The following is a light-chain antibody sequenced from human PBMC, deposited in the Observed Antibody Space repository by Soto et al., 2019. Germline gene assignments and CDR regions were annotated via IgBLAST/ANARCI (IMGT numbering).Light chain of an antibody. CDR1: SSDDGGYNY. Sequence: QSALTQPASVSGSPGQSITISCTGTSSDDGGYNYVSWYQQQPGKAPKFMIYDVSNRPSGVSNRFSGSKSGNTASLTISGLQAEGEADYYCCSYTTSNTRQIVFGTGTKVTVL. CDR3: CSYTTSNTRQIV. CDR2: DVS. J-gene: IGLJ1*01. V-gene: IGLV2-14*01.